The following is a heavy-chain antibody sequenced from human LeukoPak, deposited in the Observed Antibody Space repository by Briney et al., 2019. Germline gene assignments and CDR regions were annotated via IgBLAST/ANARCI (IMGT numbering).Heavy chain of an antibody. CDR1: GGSFSGYY. J-gene: IGHJ4*02. CDR3: ARAAYYYDSSGYYYVFDY. D-gene: IGHD3-22*01. V-gene: IGHV4-34*01. CDR2: INHSGST. Sequence: SETLSLTCAVYGGSFSGYYWSWIRQPPGKGLEWIGEINHSGSTNYNPSLKSRVTISVDTSKNQFSLKLSSVTAADSAVYYCARAAYYYDSSGYYYVFDYWGQGTLVTVSS.